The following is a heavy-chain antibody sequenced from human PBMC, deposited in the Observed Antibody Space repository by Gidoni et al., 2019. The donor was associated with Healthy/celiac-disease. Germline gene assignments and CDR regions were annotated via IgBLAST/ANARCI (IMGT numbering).Heavy chain of an antibody. CDR3: AKVPPYCSGGSCYWLLDY. V-gene: IGHV3-30*18. J-gene: IGHJ4*02. Sequence: QVQLVESGGGVVQPGRSLRLSCAASGFPFSSYGMHWVRQAPGKGLEWVAVISYDGSNKYYADSVKGRFTISRDNSKNTLYLQMNSLRAEDTAVYYCAKVPPYCSGGSCYWLLDYWGQGTLVTVSS. D-gene: IGHD2-15*01. CDR2: ISYDGSNK. CDR1: GFPFSSYG.